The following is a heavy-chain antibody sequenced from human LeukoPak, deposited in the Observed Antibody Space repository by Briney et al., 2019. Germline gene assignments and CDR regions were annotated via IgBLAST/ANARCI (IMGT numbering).Heavy chain of an antibody. D-gene: IGHD4-17*01. V-gene: IGHV1-69*05. CDR2: IIPIFGTA. J-gene: IGHJ4*02. CDR3: ARDLPNYGAPYPYYFDY. Sequence: GASVKVSCKASGYTFSSYAISWVRQAPGQGLEWMGRIIPIFGTANYAQKFQGRVTITTDESTSTAYMELSSLRSEDTAVYYCARDLPNYGAPYPYYFDYWGQGTLVTVSS. CDR1: GYTFSSYA.